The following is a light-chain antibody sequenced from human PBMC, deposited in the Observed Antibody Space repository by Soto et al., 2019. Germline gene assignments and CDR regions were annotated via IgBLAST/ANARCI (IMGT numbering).Light chain of an antibody. CDR1: QSVSSN. CDR3: LQYNYWPPT. V-gene: IGKV3-15*01. Sequence: EIVMTQSPAPLSVSPGERATLSCRASQSVSSNLAWYQQKPGQAPRLIIYGASTRATGIPARLSGSGSGTEFTLTISSLQSEDVAVYYCLQYNYWPPTFGQGTKVDIK. CDR2: GAS. J-gene: IGKJ1*01.